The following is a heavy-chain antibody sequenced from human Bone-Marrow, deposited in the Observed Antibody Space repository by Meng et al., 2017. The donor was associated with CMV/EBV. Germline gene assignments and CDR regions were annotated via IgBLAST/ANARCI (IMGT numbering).Heavy chain of an antibody. J-gene: IGHJ4*02. D-gene: IGHD4-23*01. CDR2: INPNSGGT. Sequence: ASVKVSCKASGYTFTGYYMHWVRQAPGQGLEWMGWINPNSGGTNYAQKFQGRVTMTRDTSISTAYMELSRLRSDDTAVYYCAGGAYYGGNSKVFSYWGQGTLVTVSS. CDR3: AGGAYYGGNSKVFSY. V-gene: IGHV1-2*02. CDR1: GYTFTGYY.